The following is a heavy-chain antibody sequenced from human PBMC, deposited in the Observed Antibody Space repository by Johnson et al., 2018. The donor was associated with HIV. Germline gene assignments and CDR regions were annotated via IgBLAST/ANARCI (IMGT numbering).Heavy chain of an antibody. J-gene: IGHJ3*02. D-gene: IGHD1-20*01. CDR3: ARAPYNWNAGLFGAFDR. Sequence: QVQLVESGGGLVKPGGSLRLSCAASGFTFSDYYMGWIRQTPGKGLEWISYISSSGATIYYADSVKGRFTISRDNAKKSLYLQMSSLKAEDTAVYYCARAPYNWNAGLFGAFDRWGQGTMVTVSS. CDR1: GFTFSDYY. CDR2: ISSSGATI. V-gene: IGHV3-11*04.